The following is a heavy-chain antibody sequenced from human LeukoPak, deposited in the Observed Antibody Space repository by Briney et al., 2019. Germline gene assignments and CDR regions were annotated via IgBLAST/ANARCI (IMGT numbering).Heavy chain of an antibody. CDR3: ARVGPWVNPDYHYYYMDV. D-gene: IGHD1-14*01. CDR2: ISSSGSYI. CDR1: GFTFSSYS. J-gene: IGHJ6*03. Sequence: PGGSLRLSCAASGFTFSSYSMNWARQAPGKGLEWVSSISSSGSYIYYADSVKGRFTISRDNAKNSLYLQMIRLRAEDTAVYYCARVGPWVNPDYHYYYMDVWGKGTTVTVSS. V-gene: IGHV3-21*01.